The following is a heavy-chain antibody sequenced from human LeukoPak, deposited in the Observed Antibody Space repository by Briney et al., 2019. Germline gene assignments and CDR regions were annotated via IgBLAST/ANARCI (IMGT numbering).Heavy chain of an antibody. CDR1: GYTFTSYA. V-gene: IGHV1-2*04. J-gene: IGHJ3*02. D-gene: IGHD3-22*01. CDR3: ATTRYDSSGYYYHAFDI. CDR2: INPNSGGT. Sequence: ASVKVSCKASGYTFTSYAMHWVRQAPGQGLEWMGWINPNSGGTNFAQKFQGWVTMTRDTSISTVYMELSRLRSDDTAVYYCATTRYDSSGYYYHAFDIWGRGTMVTVSS.